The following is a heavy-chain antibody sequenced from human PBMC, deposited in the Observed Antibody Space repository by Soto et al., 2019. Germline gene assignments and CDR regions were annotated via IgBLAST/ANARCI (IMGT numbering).Heavy chain of an antibody. Sequence: QVQLVQSGAEVKKPGASVKVSCKASGYTFTGYYMHWVRQAPGQGLEWMGWINPNSGGTNYAQKFQGWVTMTRDTSISTAYMELSRLRSDDTAVYYCATSYYDSSGFSNDAFDIWGQGTMVTVSS. V-gene: IGHV1-2*04. D-gene: IGHD3-22*01. J-gene: IGHJ3*02. CDR1: GYTFTGYY. CDR2: INPNSGGT. CDR3: ATSYYDSSGFSNDAFDI.